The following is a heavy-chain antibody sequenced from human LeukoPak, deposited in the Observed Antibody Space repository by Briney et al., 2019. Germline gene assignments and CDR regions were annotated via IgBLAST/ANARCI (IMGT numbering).Heavy chain of an antibody. D-gene: IGHD3-3*01. CDR3: ASTPRYDFWSGTHSDAFDI. Sequence: SETLSLTCTVSGGSISSGDYYWSWIRQPPGKGLEWIGYIYYSGSTYYHPSLKSRVTISVDTSKNQFSLKLSSVTAADTAVYYCASTPRYDFWSGTHSDAFDIWGQGTMVTVSS. J-gene: IGHJ3*02. CDR1: GGSISSGDYY. CDR2: IYYSGST. V-gene: IGHV4-30-4*08.